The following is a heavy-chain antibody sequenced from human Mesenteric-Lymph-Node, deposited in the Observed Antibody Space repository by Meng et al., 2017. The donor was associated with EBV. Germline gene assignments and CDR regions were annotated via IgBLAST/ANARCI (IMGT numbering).Heavy chain of an antibody. D-gene: IGHD3/OR15-3a*01. V-gene: IGHV3-23*04. CDR1: GITFSSYD. CDR3: ANRGPFDY. Sequence: EVRLVGSGGGLVQPGCSLRLSCSVSGITFSSYDMSWVRQAPGKGLEWVSGISDSGDTTYYAGSVKGRFTISRDNSKSTLFLQMNSLRAEDTAVYYCANRGPFDYWGQGTLVTVSS. CDR2: ISDSGDTT. J-gene: IGHJ4*02.